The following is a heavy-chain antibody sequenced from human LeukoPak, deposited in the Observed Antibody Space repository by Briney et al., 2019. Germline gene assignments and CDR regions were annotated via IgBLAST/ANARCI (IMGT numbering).Heavy chain of an antibody. CDR2: INSDGSGT. J-gene: IGHJ3*02. CDR1: GFTFNSYW. D-gene: IGHD2-8*01. Sequence: GGSLRLSCAASGFTFNSYWMHWVRQAPGKGLVWVSRINSDGSGTSDADFVKGRFTVSRDNSKNTLYLQMNSLRAEDTAMYYCARDRLTNDAFDIWGQGTMVTVSS. V-gene: IGHV3-74*01. CDR3: ARDRLTNDAFDI.